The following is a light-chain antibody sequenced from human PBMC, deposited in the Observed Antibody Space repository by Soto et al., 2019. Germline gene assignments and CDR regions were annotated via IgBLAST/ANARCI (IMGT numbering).Light chain of an antibody. CDR2: DVS. CDR1: GSDVGGYDY. CDR3: SSYTSSSTLI. V-gene: IGLV2-14*03. J-gene: IGLJ2*01. Sequence: QSALTQPASVSGSPGQSITISCTGTGSDVGGYDYVSWYQHHPGKAPKLMIFDVSTRPSGISIRFSGSESGNTASLTISGLQAEDEADFYCSSYTSSSTLIFGGGTKLTVL.